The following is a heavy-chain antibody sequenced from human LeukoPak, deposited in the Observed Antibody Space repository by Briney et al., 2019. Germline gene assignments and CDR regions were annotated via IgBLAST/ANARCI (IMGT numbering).Heavy chain of an antibody. CDR3: ARDLGLDY. J-gene: IGHJ4*02. D-gene: IGHD3-10*01. CDR1: GFIFSRYW. CDR2: IKEDGSEK. Sequence: GGSLRLSCVASGFIFSRYWMSWVRQAPGKGLEWVANIKEDGSEKAYVDSVKGRFTISRDNAKNALYLQMNSLRVEDTAVYYCARDLGLDYWGQGTLVTVSS. V-gene: IGHV3-7*01.